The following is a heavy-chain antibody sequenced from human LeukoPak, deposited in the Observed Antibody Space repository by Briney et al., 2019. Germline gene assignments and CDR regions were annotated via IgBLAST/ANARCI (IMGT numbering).Heavy chain of an antibody. D-gene: IGHD3-9*01. CDR3: ARYGELLTGYFFDY. Sequence: SETLSLTCTVSGGSISSYYWSWIRQPPGKGLEWIGYIYYSGSTNYNPSLKSRVTISVDTSKNQFSLKLSSVTAADTAVYYCARYGELLTGYFFDYWGQGTLVTVSS. V-gene: IGHV4-59*01. J-gene: IGHJ4*02. CDR1: GGSISSYY. CDR2: IYYSGST.